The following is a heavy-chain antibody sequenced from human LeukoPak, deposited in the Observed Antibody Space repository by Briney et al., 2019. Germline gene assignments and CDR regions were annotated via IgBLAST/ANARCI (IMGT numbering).Heavy chain of an antibody. CDR2: ISGSGGST. CDR1: GFTFSSYA. D-gene: IGHD2-2*01. V-gene: IGHV3-23*01. CDR3: AKAFRSTSVPVNGRYNWFDP. Sequence: PGGSLRLSCAASGFTFSSYAMSWVRQAPGKGLEWVSAISGSGGSTYYADSVKGRFTISRDNSKNTLYLQMNSLRAEDTAVYYCAKAFRSTSVPVNGRYNWFDPWGQGTLVTVSS. J-gene: IGHJ5*02.